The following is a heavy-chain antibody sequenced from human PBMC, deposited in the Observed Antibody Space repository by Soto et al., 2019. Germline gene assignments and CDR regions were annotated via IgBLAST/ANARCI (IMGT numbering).Heavy chain of an antibody. CDR2: INPNSGDS. CDR3: ARREQWLENFDF. CDR1: GYTFTGYY. D-gene: IGHD6-19*01. Sequence: QVQLVQSGAEVKKPGASVKVSCKTSGYTFTGYYIHWIRQAPGQGLEWMGWINPNSGDSNYSQEFQGRVTMTSGTSITTAYMQLTRLTSDDTAVYYCARREQWLENFDFWGQGTLVTVSS. J-gene: IGHJ4*02. V-gene: IGHV1-2*02.